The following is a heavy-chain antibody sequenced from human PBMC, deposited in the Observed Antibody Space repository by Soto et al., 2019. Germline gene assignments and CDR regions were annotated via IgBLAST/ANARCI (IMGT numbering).Heavy chain of an antibody. D-gene: IGHD5-18*01. Sequence: SVKVSCNASGGTFSSYTISWVRQAPGQGLEWMGRIIPILGIANYAQKFQGRVTITADKSTSTAYMELSSLRSEDTAVYYCARGAVSYYYYYMDVWGKGTTVTVSS. CDR1: GGTFSSYT. J-gene: IGHJ6*03. CDR2: IIPILGIA. CDR3: ARGAVSYYYYYMDV. V-gene: IGHV1-69*02.